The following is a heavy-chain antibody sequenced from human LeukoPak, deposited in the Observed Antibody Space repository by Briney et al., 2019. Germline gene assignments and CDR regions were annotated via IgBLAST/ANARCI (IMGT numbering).Heavy chain of an antibody. V-gene: IGHV3-23*01. CDR3: ARRDEYGENYMDV. D-gene: IGHD4/OR15-4a*01. Sequence: QTGGSLRLSCAASGFTFSSYAMSWVRQAPGKGLEWVSAISGSGGSTYYADSVKGRFTISGDNAKNTLYLQMNSLRAEDTAVYYCARRDEYGENYMDVWGKGTTVTVSS. CDR1: GFTFSSYA. J-gene: IGHJ6*03. CDR2: ISGSGGST.